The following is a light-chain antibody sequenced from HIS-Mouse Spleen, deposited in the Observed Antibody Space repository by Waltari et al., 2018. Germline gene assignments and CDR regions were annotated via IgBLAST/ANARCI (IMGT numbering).Light chain of an antibody. CDR1: SLRSDY. Sequence: SSELTQDPAVSVALGQTVRITCQGDSLRSDYASWYQHKPGQAPLLVIYGKKNRPPGIPDRFSGSSSGNTASLTITGAQAEDEADYYCNSRDSSGNHVVFGGGTKLTVL. J-gene: IGLJ2*01. CDR2: GKK. CDR3: NSRDSSGNHVV. V-gene: IGLV3-19*01.